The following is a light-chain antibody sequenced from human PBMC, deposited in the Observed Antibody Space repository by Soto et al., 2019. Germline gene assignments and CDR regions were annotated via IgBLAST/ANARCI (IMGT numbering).Light chain of an antibody. CDR3: QQYLDTPIT. J-gene: IGKJ5*01. V-gene: IGKV4-1*01. Sequence: DIVMTQSPDSLAVFLGERATINCRSNQSLFYNSYRKNYLVWYRQKPGQPPQLLIYWASARESGVPERFSGSGSWTDFTLTIDNLQAEDVAVYYCQQYLDTPITFGQGTRLEIK. CDR2: WAS. CDR1: QSLFYNSYRKNY.